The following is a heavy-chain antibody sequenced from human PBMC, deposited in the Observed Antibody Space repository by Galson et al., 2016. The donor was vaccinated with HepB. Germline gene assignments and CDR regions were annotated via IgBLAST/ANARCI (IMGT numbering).Heavy chain of an antibody. CDR3: ARIRRDTSGYPCDY. V-gene: IGHV2-70*01. J-gene: IGHJ4*02. Sequence: PALVKPTQTLTLTCTFSGFSLSTTGMCVSWFRQPPGKALEWLALIDWDDDENYNTSLKTRLTISKDTSNNQVVLTMTNMDPVDTATYYCARIRRDTSGYPCDYWGQGTLVTVSS. CDR1: GFSLSTTGMC. CDR2: IDWDDDE. D-gene: IGHD3-22*01.